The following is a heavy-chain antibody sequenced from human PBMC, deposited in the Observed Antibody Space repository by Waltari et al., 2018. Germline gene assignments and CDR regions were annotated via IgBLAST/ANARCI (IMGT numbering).Heavy chain of an antibody. Sequence: QVQLQQWGAGLLKPSETLSLTCAVYGGSFSGYYWSWIRQPPGKGLEWIGEINHSGSTNYNPSLKSRVTISVDTSKNQFALKLSSVTAADTAVYYCARSTMFGVVIIPGGKFDGMDVWGQGTTVTVSS. V-gene: IGHV4-34*01. CDR2: INHSGST. CDR3: ARSTMFGVVIIPGGKFDGMDV. D-gene: IGHD3-3*01. CDR1: GGSFSGYY. J-gene: IGHJ6*02.